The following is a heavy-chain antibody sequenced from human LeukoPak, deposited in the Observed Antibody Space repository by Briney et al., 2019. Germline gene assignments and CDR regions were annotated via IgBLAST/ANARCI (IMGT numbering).Heavy chain of an antibody. CDR3: ARDQYSSSWYSLYYFDY. Sequence: SVKVSCKASGGTFSSYAISWVRQAPGQGLEWMGGIIPIFGTANYAQKFQGRVTITADESTSTAYMELSSLRSEDTAVYYCARDQYSSSWYSLYYFDYWGQGTLVTVSS. CDR1: GGTFSSYA. CDR2: IIPIFGTA. D-gene: IGHD6-13*01. V-gene: IGHV1-69*13. J-gene: IGHJ4*02.